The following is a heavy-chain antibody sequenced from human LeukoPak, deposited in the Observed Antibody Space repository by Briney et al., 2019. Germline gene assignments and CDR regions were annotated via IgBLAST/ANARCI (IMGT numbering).Heavy chain of an antibody. D-gene: IGHD5-18*01. CDR2: IRSKTYGGTT. CDR3: TRGPIQLWLYHGMDV. CDR1: GFTFSDYY. J-gene: IGHJ6*02. V-gene: IGHV3-49*04. Sequence: PGGSLRLSCAASGFTFSDYYMSWVRQAPGKGLEWVGFIRSKTYGGTTEYAASVKGRFIISRDDSTSIAYLQMNSLKTEDTAVYYCTRGPIQLWLYHGMDVWGQGTTVTVSS.